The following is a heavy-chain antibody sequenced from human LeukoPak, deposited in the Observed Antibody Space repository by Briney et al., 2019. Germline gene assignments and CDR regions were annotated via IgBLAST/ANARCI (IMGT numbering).Heavy chain of an antibody. D-gene: IGHD3-22*01. V-gene: IGHV3-73*01. Sequence: GGSLRLSCAAYGFTFSGSVMHWVRQASGKGLEWVGHIRNKGNNYATAYGASVKGRFTISRDDSKNTAYLQMNSLKTEDTAVYYCSRHSDYGGSGNRLDAFDIWGQGTMVTVSS. CDR1: GFTFSGSV. CDR3: SRHSDYGGSGNRLDAFDI. J-gene: IGHJ3*02. CDR2: IRNKGNNYAT.